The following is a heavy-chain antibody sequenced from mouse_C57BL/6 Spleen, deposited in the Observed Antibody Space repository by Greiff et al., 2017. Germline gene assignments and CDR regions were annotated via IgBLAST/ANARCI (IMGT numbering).Heavy chain of an antibody. D-gene: IGHD2-10*02. CDR3: ARRYGPPYYFDY. Sequence: EVKLMESGGGLVKPGGSLKLSCAASGFTFSSYAMSWVRQTPEKRLEWVATISDGGSYTYYPDNVKGRFTISRDNAKNNLYLQMSHLKSEDTAMYYCARRYGPPYYFDYWGQGTTLTVSS. CDR1: GFTFSSYA. V-gene: IGHV5-4*03. J-gene: IGHJ2*01. CDR2: ISDGGSYT.